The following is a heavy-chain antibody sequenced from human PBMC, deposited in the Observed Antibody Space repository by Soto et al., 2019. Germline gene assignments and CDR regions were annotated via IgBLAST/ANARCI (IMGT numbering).Heavy chain of an antibody. CDR2: IYHSGST. D-gene: IGHD3-10*01. J-gene: IGHJ4*02. Sequence: SETLSLTCAVSGGSISSGGYSWSWIRQPPGKGLEWIGYIYHSGSTYYNPSLKSRVTISVDRSKNQFSLKLGSVTAADTAVYYCARGEVRGVICYWGQGTLVTVSS. CDR1: GGSISSGGYS. V-gene: IGHV4-30-2*01. CDR3: ARGEVRGVICY.